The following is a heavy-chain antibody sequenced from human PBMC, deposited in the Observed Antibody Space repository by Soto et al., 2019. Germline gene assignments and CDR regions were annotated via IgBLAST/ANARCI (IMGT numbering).Heavy chain of an antibody. CDR3: ASDHEIVVVPAAHDY. Sequence: GGSLRLSCAASGFTFSSYSMNWVRQAPGKGLEWVSSISSSSSYIYYADSVKGRFTISRDNAKNSLYLQMNSLRAEDTAVYYCASDHEIVVVPAAHDYWGQGTLVTVSS. V-gene: IGHV3-21*01. D-gene: IGHD2-2*01. CDR2: ISSSSSYI. J-gene: IGHJ4*02. CDR1: GFTFSSYS.